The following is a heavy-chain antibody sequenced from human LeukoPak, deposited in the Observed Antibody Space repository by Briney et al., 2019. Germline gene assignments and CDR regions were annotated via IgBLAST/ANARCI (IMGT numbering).Heavy chain of an antibody. J-gene: IGHJ4*02. Sequence: GGSLRLSCAASGITFSSYTMNWVRQAPGKGLEWVSSISGNSNYIYYADSVKGRFTISRDNAKNSLYLQMNSLRAEDTAVYYCARDATTVTINYWGQGTLVTVSS. CDR3: ARDATTVTINY. D-gene: IGHD4-17*01. V-gene: IGHV3-21*01. CDR1: GITFSSYT. CDR2: ISGNSNYI.